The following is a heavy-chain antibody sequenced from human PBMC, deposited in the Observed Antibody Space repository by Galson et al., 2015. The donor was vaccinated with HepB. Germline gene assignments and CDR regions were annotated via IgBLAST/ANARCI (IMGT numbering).Heavy chain of an antibody. CDR2: IYPGDSDT. CDR3: ARPASTDSSSWYNAFDI. CDR1: GSSFTSYW. V-gene: IGHV5-51*01. D-gene: IGHD6-13*01. Sequence: QSGAEVKKPGESLKISCKGSGSSFTSYWIGWVRQMPGKGLEWMGIIYPGDSDTRYSPSFQGQVTFSVDKSITTAYLQWSSLKPSDTAIYYCARPASTDSSSWYNAFDIWGQGTKVTVSS. J-gene: IGHJ3*02.